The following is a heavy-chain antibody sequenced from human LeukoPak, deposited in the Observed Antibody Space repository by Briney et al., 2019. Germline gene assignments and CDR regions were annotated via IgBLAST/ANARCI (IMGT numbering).Heavy chain of an antibody. J-gene: IGHJ4*02. CDR3: TRVGYIDGGIDY. Sequence: GGSLRLSCAASGFTFSDYYMTWVRQAPGKGLEWVANIKQDGSKKSYVDSVKGRFTISRDNAKNSLYLQMNSLRAEDTAIYYCTRVGYIDGGIDYWGQGTLVTVSS. V-gene: IGHV3-7*04. CDR1: GFTFSDYY. D-gene: IGHD5-24*01. CDR2: IKQDGSKK.